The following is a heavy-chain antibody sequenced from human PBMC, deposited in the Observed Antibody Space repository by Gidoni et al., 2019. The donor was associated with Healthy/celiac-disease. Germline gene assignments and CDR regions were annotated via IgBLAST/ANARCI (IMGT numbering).Heavy chain of an antibody. CDR3: AREGQYYDFWSGITGANGMDV. CDR1: GGSISSSRYY. CDR2: IYYSGST. Sequence: QLQLQESGPGLVKPSETLSLTCTVSGGSISSSRYYWGWIRQPPGKGLEWIGSIYYSGSTYYNPSLKSRVTISVDTSKNQFSLKLSSVTAADTAVYYCAREGQYYDFWSGITGANGMDVWGQGTTVTVSS. V-gene: IGHV4-39*07. D-gene: IGHD3-3*01. J-gene: IGHJ6*02.